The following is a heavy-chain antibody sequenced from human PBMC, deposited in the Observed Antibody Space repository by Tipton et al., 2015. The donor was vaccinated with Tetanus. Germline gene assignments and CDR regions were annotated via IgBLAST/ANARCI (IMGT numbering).Heavy chain of an antibody. CDR1: GFKFRDYY. CDR3: RVEMATDDTFEI. CDR2: ISPASQTI. J-gene: IGHJ3*02. D-gene: IGHD5-24*01. V-gene: IGHV3-11*01. Sequence: SLRLSCAASGFKFRDYYMTWIRQAPGKGLEWVAYISPASQTIYYADPVEGRFTISRDNAKNSLYLHMTSLGVEDTAVYYCRVEMATDDTFEIWGQGTMVTVSS.